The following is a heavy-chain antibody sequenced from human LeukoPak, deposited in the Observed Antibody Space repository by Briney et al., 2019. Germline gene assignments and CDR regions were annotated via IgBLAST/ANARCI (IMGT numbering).Heavy chain of an antibody. Sequence: GGSLRLSCAASGFTFSSYSMNWVRQAPGKGLEWVSVIYSGGSTYYADSVKGRFTISRDNSKNTLYPQMNSLRAEDTAVYYCARVEALYYMDVWGKGTTVTISS. CDR1: GFTFSSYS. CDR3: ARVEALYYMDV. CDR2: IYSGGST. V-gene: IGHV3-66*01. J-gene: IGHJ6*03. D-gene: IGHD3-3*01.